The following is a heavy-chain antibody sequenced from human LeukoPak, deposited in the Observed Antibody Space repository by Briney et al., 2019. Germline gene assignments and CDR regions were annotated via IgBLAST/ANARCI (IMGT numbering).Heavy chain of an antibody. Sequence: GGSLRLSCAASGFTFNTYAMHWVRQAPDKGLEWVALLSYDGNTKYYADSVKGRFTISRDISKNMLYLQMSSLRPEDTALYYCARSAVVAGRRGESSWFDPWGQGTLVTVSS. V-gene: IGHV3-30*04. CDR2: LSYDGNTK. CDR3: ARSAVVAGRRGESSWFDP. CDR1: GFTFNTYA. D-gene: IGHD2-21*01. J-gene: IGHJ5*02.